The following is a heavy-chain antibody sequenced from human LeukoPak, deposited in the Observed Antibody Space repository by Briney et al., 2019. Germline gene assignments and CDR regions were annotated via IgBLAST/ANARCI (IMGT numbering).Heavy chain of an antibody. CDR2: ISSSSSYI. Sequence: GGSLRLSCAASGFTFSTYSMNWVRQAPGKGLEWVSSISSSSSYISYADSVKGRFTISRDNAKNSLYLQMNSLRAEDTAVYYCAQGGLRHYYYYYMDVWGKGTTVTVSS. CDR1: GFTFSTYS. CDR3: AQGGLRHYYYYYMDV. J-gene: IGHJ6*03. D-gene: IGHD4-17*01. V-gene: IGHV3-21*01.